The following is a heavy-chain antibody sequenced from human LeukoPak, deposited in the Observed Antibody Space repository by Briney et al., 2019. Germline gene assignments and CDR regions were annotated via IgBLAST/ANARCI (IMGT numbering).Heavy chain of an antibody. CDR1: GGSISSSSYY. J-gene: IGHJ6*03. Sequence: PSETLSLTCTVSGGSISSSSYYWGWIRQPPGKGLEWIGSIYYSGSTYYNPSLKSRVTISVDTSKNQFSLKLSSVTAADTAVYYCARGVVERRDFMYYYYYYMDVWGKGTTVTVSS. CDR2: IYYSGST. D-gene: IGHD1-1*01. V-gene: IGHV4-39*01. CDR3: ARGVVERRDFMYYYYYYMDV.